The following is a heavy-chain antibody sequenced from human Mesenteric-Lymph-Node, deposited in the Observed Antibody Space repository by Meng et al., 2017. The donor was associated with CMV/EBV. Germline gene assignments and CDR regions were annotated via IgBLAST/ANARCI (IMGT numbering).Heavy chain of an antibody. CDR2: INSDGSST. V-gene: IGHV3-74*01. CDR1: GFTFSSYW. J-gene: IGHJ2*01. Sequence: GESLKISCAASGFTFSSYWMHWVRQAPGKGLVWVSRINSDGSSTSYADSVKGRFTISRDNAKSSLYLQMDSLRAEDTAVYYCAAGYLDLWGRGTLVTVSS. CDR3: AAGYLDL.